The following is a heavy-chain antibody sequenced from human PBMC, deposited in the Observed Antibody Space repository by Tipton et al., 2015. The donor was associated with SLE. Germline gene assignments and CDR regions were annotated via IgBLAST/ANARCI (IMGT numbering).Heavy chain of an antibody. Sequence: TLSLTCAVYGGSFSDYSWSWIRQPPGKGLEWIGEINHSGSTNYNPSLKSRVTISVDTSKNQFSLKLNSVTAADTAVYFCARGVYCSGVGCFLIDQWGQGTLVTVSS. CDR3: ARGVYCSGVGCFLIDQ. J-gene: IGHJ4*02. CDR2: INHSGST. D-gene: IGHD2-15*01. V-gene: IGHV4-34*01. CDR1: GGSFSDYS.